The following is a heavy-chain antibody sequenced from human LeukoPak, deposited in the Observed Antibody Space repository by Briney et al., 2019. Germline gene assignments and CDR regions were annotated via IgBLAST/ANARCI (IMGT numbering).Heavy chain of an antibody. CDR2: IYYSGST. CDR1: GDSISSGDYY. V-gene: IGHV4-30-4*01. D-gene: IGHD3-9*01. J-gene: IGHJ5*02. Sequence: SETLFLTCTVSGDSISSGDYYRSWIRQPPGKGLEWIGYIYYSGSTSYNPSLKSRVTISVDTSKNQFSLKLSSVTAADTAVYYCARDLANYDILTGNFGWFDPRGQGTLVTVSS. CDR3: ARDLANYDILTGNFGWFDP.